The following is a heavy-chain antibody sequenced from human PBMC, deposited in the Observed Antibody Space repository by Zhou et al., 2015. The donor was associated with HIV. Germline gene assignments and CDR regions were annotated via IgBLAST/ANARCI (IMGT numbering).Heavy chain of an antibody. Sequence: QVQLVQSGAEVKKPGSSVKVSCKASGGTFSSYAISWVRQAPGQGLEWMGGIIPIFGTANYAQKFQGRVTITADKSTSTAYMELSSLRSEDTAVYYCAREPDLTGYSSSWYGGFDYWGPGNPGHRLL. CDR1: GGTFSSYA. CDR3: AREPDLTGYSSSWYGGFDY. V-gene: IGHV1-69*06. CDR2: IIPIFGTA. D-gene: IGHD6-13*01. J-gene: IGHJ4*02.